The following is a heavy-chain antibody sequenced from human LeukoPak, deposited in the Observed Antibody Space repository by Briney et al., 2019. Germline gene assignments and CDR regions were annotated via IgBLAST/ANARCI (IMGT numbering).Heavy chain of an antibody. J-gene: IGHJ3*02. D-gene: IGHD2-15*01. V-gene: IGHV3-30*02. CDR3: AKRGSDCSGNSCHFAFDT. Sequence: GGFLRLSCAASGFTFSGYGMHWVRQAPGKGLEWVAFIQYDGSNKYYADSVKGRFTISRDSSKNTLYLQMNSLRTEDTAVYYCAKRGSDCSGNSCHFAFDTWGQGTMVTVSS. CDR1: GFTFSGYG. CDR2: IQYDGSNK.